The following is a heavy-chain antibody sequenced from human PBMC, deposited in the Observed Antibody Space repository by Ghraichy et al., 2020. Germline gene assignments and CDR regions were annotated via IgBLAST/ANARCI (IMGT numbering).Heavy chain of an antibody. Sequence: LSLTCAVSGFTLSSHWMHWVRQAPGKGLVWVSRIHPDGSDTTYADSVKGRFTISRDNAENMVYLRMNSLRAEDAAVYYCVRDRTVAGTGPHFDYWGQGTLVTVSS. CDR1: GFTLSSHW. J-gene: IGHJ4*02. V-gene: IGHV3-74*01. D-gene: IGHD6-13*01. CDR3: VRDRTVAGTGPHFDY. CDR2: IHPDGSDT.